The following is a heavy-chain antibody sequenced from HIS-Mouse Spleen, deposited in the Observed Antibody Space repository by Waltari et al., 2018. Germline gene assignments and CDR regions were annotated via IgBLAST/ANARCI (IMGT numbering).Heavy chain of an antibody. CDR3: AREIPYSSSWYDWYFDL. V-gene: IGHV4-39*07. D-gene: IGHD6-13*01. Sequence: QLQLQESGPGLVKPPETLSLTCNVSGGSISSSSYYWGWIRQPSGKGLEWIGSLYYTGSTYYNPSLKSRVTISVDTSKNQFSLKLSSVTAADTAVYYCAREIPYSSSWYDWYFDLWGRGTLVTVSS. J-gene: IGHJ2*01. CDR1: GGSISSSSYY. CDR2: LYYTGST.